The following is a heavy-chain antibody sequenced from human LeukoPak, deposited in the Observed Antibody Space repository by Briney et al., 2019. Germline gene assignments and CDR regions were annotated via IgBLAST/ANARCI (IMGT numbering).Heavy chain of an antibody. V-gene: IGHV3-30-3*01. CDR1: GFTFSSYA. CDR3: AREFSTGPNYDSSGYYLGY. Sequence: GGSLRLSCAASGFTFSSYAMHWVRQAPGKGLEWVAVISYDGSNKYYADSVKGRFIISRDNSKNTLYLQMNSLRAEDTAVYYCAREFSTGPNYDSSGYYLGYWGQGTLVTVSS. D-gene: IGHD3-22*01. CDR2: ISYDGSNK. J-gene: IGHJ4*02.